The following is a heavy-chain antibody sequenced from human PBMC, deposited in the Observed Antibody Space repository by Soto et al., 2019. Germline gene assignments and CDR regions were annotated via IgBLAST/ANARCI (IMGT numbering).Heavy chain of an antibody. CDR2: ISSGSSYI. V-gene: IGHV3-21*06. CDR1: GFTFSSYS. Sequence: EVQLVESGGGLVKPGGSLRLSCAASGFTFSSYSMNWVHQAPGKGLEWVSSISSGSSYIYYADSVKGRFTISRDNAKNSLYLQMNSLRAEDTAVYYCARSSGGSGKLWNYYGMDVWGQGTTVTVSS. CDR3: ARSSGGSGKLWNYYGMDV. J-gene: IGHJ6*02. D-gene: IGHD3-10*01.